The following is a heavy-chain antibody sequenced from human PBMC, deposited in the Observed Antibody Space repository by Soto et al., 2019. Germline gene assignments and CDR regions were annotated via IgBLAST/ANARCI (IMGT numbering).Heavy chain of an antibody. CDR2: INPSGGST. CDR1: GYTFTSYY. J-gene: IGHJ5*02. D-gene: IGHD6-6*01. Sequence: QVQLVQSGAEVKKPGASVKVSCKASGYTFTSYYMHWVRQAPGQGLEWMGIINPSGGSTSYAQKFQCRVTMTXXTXTXIVYMELSSLRSEDTAVYYCAKGKGMYSSSSNWFDPWGQGTLVTVSS. V-gene: IGHV1-46*01. CDR3: AKGKGMYSSSSNWFDP.